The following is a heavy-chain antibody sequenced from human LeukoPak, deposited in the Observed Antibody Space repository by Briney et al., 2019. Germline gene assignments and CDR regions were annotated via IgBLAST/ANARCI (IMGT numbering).Heavy chain of an antibody. D-gene: IGHD3-10*01. V-gene: IGHV3-21*01. CDR1: GFTFSTYD. CDR2: ITSTSNHI. J-gene: IGHJ4*02. Sequence: GGPLRLSCVASGFTFSTYDMNWVRQAPGKGLEWVSAITSTSNHINYADSVKGRFTISRDSANNSLYLQMNCLRAEDTAVYYCARVYSANGYGSGYYDYWGQGTLVTVSS. CDR3: ARVYSANGYGSGYYDY.